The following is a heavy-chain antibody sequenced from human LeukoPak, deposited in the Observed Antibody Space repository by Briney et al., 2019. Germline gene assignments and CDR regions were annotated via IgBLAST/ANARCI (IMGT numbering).Heavy chain of an antibody. V-gene: IGHV3-48*04. Sequence: GGSLRLSCAASEFTFVRYAMNWVRQAPGKGLEWVSYVSSSSFKIGYADSVKGRFAISRDNSKNSLYLQMDSLRVEDTAVYYCVRDPSYGSSWYYYMDVWGKGTTVTVSS. J-gene: IGHJ6*03. CDR2: VSSSSFKI. CDR1: EFTFVRYA. CDR3: VRDPSYGSSWYYYMDV. D-gene: IGHD6-13*01.